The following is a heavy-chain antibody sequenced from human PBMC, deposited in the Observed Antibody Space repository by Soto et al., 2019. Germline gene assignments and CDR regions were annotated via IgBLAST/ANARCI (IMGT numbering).Heavy chain of an antibody. CDR2: ISGSSRYT. CDR3: ARHTSGWHYYDY. V-gene: IGHV3-11*06. D-gene: IGHD6-19*01. CDR1: GFNFSDHY. J-gene: IGHJ4*02. Sequence: GGSLRFSCAASGFNFSDHYMNWIRQAPGKGLGWVSYISGSSRYTNFADSVKGRFTISRDNAKNSLYLQMNSLRAEDTAVYYCARHTSGWHYYDYWGQGTPVTVSS.